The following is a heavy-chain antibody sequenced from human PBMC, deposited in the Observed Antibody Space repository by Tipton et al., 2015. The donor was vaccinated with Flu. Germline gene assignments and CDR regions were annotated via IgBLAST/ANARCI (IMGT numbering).Heavy chain of an antibody. Sequence: TLSLTCTVSGDSMSSGNFYWSWIRQPAGKGLEWIGRIHNTGSARHNPSLQSRLTISVETSKNQFSLNLYSVTAADTAVYYCARGSWAGNSYYLDYWGQGTLVTVSS. CDR1: GDSMSSGNFY. V-gene: IGHV4-61*02. J-gene: IGHJ4*02. CDR2: IHNTGSA. CDR3: ARGSWAGNSYYLDY. D-gene: IGHD4-23*01.